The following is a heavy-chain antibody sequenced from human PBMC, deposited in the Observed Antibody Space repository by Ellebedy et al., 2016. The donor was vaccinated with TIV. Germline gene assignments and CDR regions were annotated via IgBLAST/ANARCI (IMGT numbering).Heavy chain of an antibody. D-gene: IGHD3-22*01. J-gene: IGHJ4*02. Sequence: MPGGSLRLSCTVTGDSISSRTYYWAWIRQSPGKGLERIGSIYYRGSTYDNPSLERRVTMFVATSKNQFSLELTSVTAADTAVYYCARHVGFYYDDGGYLNYFDQWGQGTLVTVSS. CDR3: ARHVGFYYDDGGYLNYFDQ. V-gene: IGHV4-39*01. CDR2: IYYRGST. CDR1: GDSISSRTYY.